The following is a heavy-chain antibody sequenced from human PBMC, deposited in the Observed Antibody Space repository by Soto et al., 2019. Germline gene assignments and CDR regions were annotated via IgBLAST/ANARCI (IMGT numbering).Heavy chain of an antibody. V-gene: IGHV1-18*01. CDR1: GYTFTSYA. CDR2: ISAYNGNT. D-gene: IGHD4-17*01. Sequence: ASVKVSCKASGYTFTSYAISWLRQAPGQRLEWMGWISAYNGNTNYAQKLQGRVTMTTDTSTSTAYMELRSLRSDDTAVYYCARVGGYGDYRKVWFDPWGQGTLVTVSS. J-gene: IGHJ5*02. CDR3: ARVGGYGDYRKVWFDP.